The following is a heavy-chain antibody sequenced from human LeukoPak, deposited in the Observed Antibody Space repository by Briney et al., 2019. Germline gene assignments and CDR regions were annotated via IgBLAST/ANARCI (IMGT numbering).Heavy chain of an antibody. CDR3: ARSSRYGDPFSIGY. CDR1: SISXGGXX. V-gene: IGHV4-30-2*01. J-gene: IGHJ4*02. CDR2: IYHSGST. Sequence: SISXGGXXWSWIRQPPGKGLEWIGYIYHSGSTYYNPSLKSRVTISVYRSKNQFSLKLSSVTAADTAVYYCARSSRYGDPFSIGYWGQGTLVTVSS. D-gene: IGHD4-17*01.